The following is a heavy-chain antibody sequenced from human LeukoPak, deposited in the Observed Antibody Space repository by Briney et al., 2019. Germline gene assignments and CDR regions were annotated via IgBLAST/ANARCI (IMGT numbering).Heavy chain of an antibody. D-gene: IGHD5-18*01. CDR1: GGSISSYY. CDR2: IYYSGST. CDR3: ARERYSYGYGWYFDL. V-gene: IGHV4-59*01. Sequence: SETLSLTCTVSGGSISSYYWSWIRQPPGRGLEWIGYIYYSGSTNYNPSLKSRVTISVDTSKNQFSLKLSSVTAADTAVYYCARERYSYGYGWYFDLWGRGTLVTVSS. J-gene: IGHJ2*01.